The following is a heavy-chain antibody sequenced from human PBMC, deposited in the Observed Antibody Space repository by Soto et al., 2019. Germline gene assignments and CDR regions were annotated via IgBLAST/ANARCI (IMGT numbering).Heavy chain of an antibody. V-gene: IGHV2-5*01. CDR2: IFWNDDE. D-gene: IGHD5-18*01. Sequence: SGPTLVNPTQTLTLTCTFSGFSLTTSGVGVGWIRQPPGKALEWLALIFWNDDERYSPSLKSRLTITKDTSKNQVVLTMTNMDHVDTAKYYCVHTGYSYDPFGYWGRGTLVPVYS. CDR3: VHTGYSYDPFGY. J-gene: IGHJ4*02. CDR1: GFSLTTSGVG.